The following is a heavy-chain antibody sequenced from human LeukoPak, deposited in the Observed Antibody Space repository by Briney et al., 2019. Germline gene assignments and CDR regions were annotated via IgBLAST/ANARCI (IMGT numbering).Heavy chain of an antibody. CDR3: VRDQYSNYYYYGMDV. CDR2: ISWNSGSI. J-gene: IGHJ6*02. CDR1: GFTFDDYA. Sequence: GGSLRLSCAASGFTFDDYAMPWVRQAPGKGLEWVSGISWNSGSIGYADSAKGRFTISRDNAKNSLYLQMNSLRAEDTALYYCVRDQYSNYYYYGMDVWGQGTTVTVSS. V-gene: IGHV3-9*01. D-gene: IGHD4-11*01.